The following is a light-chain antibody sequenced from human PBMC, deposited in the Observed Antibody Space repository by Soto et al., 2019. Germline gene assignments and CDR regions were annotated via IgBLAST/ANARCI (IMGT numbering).Light chain of an antibody. V-gene: IGKV3-20*01. CDR3: QHYNNWLMYT. CDR1: QSVGSNY. J-gene: IGKJ2*01. CDR2: GAS. Sequence: EIVLTQFPGTLSLSPGERATLSCRASQSVGSNYLAWYQQRPGQPPNLLIFGASHRAPDIPDRFSGSGSGTDFTLTISRLEPEDFAVYYCQHYNNWLMYTFGQGTKLEIK.